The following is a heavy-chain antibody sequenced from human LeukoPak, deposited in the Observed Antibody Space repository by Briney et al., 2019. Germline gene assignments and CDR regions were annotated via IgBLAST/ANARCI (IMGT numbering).Heavy chain of an antibody. CDR1: GGSFSGYY. D-gene: IGHD3-22*01. J-gene: IGHJ4*02. V-gene: IGHV4-34*01. CDR3: ARGQDSSGYFHSDY. Sequence: SSETLSLTCAVYGGSFSGYYWSWIRQPPGKGLEWIGEINHSGSTNYNPSLKSRVTISVDTSKNQFSLKLSSVTAADTAVYYCARGQDSSGYFHSDYWGQGTLVTVSS. CDR2: INHSGST.